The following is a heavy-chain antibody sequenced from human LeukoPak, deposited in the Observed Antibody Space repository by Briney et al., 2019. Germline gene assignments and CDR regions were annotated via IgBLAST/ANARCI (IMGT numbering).Heavy chain of an antibody. CDR3: AKDLLALDYYYYGMDV. CDR2: INPKSGGT. CDR1: GYTFTDYY. V-gene: IGHV1-2*02. J-gene: IGHJ6*02. Sequence: AAVKVSCKASGYTFTDYYMHWVRQAPGQGLEWMGWINPKSGGTSSAQKLQGRVTMTRDTSISTAYMELSRLRSDDTAVYYCAKDLLALDYYYYGMDVWGQGTTVTVSS. D-gene: IGHD2-15*01.